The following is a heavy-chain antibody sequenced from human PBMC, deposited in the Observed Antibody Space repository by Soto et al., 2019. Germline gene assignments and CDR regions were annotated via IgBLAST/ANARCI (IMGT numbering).Heavy chain of an antibody. CDR1: GGSINIYY. D-gene: IGHD3-22*01. CDR2: IYSTGTA. CDR3: ARDDYYDSNNWLDP. Sequence: PSETLSLTCTVSGGSINIYYWSWIRQAAGKGLEWIGRIYSTGTANYNPSLKSRVTMSVDTYENQISLRLSSVTAADTAVYYCARDDYYDSNNWLDPWGQGTLVTVSS. J-gene: IGHJ5*02. V-gene: IGHV4-4*07.